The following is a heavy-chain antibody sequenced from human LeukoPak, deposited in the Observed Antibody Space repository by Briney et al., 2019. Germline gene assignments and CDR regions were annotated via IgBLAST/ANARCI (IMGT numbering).Heavy chain of an antibody. D-gene: IGHD1-26*01. V-gene: IGHV3-21*01. CDR3: ARDREGLDY. CDR1: GFTFSSYS. CDR2: ISSSSSYI. Sequence: GGSLRLSCAASGFTFSSYSMNWVCQAPGQGLGWVSYISSSSSYIYYADSVKGRFTISRDNAKNSLYLQMNTLRAEDTAVYYCARDREGLDYWGQGTLVTVSS. J-gene: IGHJ4*02.